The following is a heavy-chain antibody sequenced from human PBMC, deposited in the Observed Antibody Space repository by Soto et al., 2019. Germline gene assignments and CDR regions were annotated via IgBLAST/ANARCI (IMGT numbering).Heavy chain of an antibody. CDR2: IYHSGST. CDR3: ARIVCYTAPYEFDI. J-gene: IGHJ3*02. D-gene: IGHD5-12*01. Sequence: PSETLCLTGAVGMATPCCDGDSWLWIGKQPGKGLEWIGYIYHSGSTYYNPSLKSRVTISVDRSKNQFSLKLSSVTAADTAVYYCARIVCYTAPYEFDI. CDR1: MATPCCDGDS. V-gene: IGHV4-30-2*01.